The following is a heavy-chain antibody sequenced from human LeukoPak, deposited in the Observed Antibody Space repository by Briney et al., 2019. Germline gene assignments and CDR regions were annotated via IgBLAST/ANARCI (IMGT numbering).Heavy chain of an antibody. CDR1: GGTFSSYA. CDR3: ARRAEVYNWNYADAFDI. D-gene: IGHD1-7*01. CDR2: IIPIFDTA. V-gene: IGHV1-69*05. Sequence: SVKVSCKASGGTFSSYAISWVRQAPGQGLEWMGRIIPIFDTANYAQKFQGRVTITTDESTSTAYMELSSLRSEDTAVYYCARRAEVYNWNYADAFDIWGQGTMVTVSS. J-gene: IGHJ3*02.